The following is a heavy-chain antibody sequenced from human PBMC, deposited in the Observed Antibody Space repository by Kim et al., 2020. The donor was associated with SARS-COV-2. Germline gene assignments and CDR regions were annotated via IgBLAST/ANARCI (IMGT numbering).Heavy chain of an antibody. J-gene: IGHJ4*02. Sequence: SETLSLTCAVSGGSISSSNWWSWVRQPPGKGLEWIGEIYHSGSTNYNPSLKSRVTISVDKSKNQFSLKLSSVTAADTAVYYCARGPLRGYEETADYWGQGTLVTVSS. V-gene: IGHV4-4*02. CDR2: IYHSGST. CDR3: ARGPLRGYEETADY. CDR1: GGSISSSNW. D-gene: IGHD5-12*01.